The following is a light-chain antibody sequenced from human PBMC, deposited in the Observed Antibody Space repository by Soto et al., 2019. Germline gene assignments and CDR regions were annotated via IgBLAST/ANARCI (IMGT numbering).Light chain of an antibody. CDR3: QQYHTWPIT. J-gene: IGKJ4*01. CDR1: QTVSRS. Sequence: EVVLTQSPATLSVSPGERATLSCRASQTVSRSLAWYQQKPGQAPRLLIYGASTRATGIPGRFSGSGSGTDFTLTISSLQSEDCAIYYCQQYHTWPITFGGGTKVEIK. CDR2: GAS. V-gene: IGKV3-15*01.